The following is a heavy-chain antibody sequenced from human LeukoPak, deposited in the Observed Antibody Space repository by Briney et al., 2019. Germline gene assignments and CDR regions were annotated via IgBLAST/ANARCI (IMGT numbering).Heavy chain of an antibody. CDR1: GFTFSDYY. CDR3: ARPITVTTLFDS. J-gene: IGHJ4*02. CDR2: ISTSGSTM. Sequence: PGGSLRLSCAASGFTFSDYYMSWIRQAPGKGLEWVSYISTSGSTMYYADSVKGRFTISRDNAKNSLYLQMNSLRAEDTAVYYCARPITVTTLFDSWGQGTLVTVSS. D-gene: IGHD4-17*01. V-gene: IGHV3-11*04.